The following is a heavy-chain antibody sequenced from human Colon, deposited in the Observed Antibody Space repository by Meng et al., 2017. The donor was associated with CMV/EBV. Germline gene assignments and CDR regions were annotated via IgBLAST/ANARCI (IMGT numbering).Heavy chain of an antibody. CDR1: GGTFTSYT. V-gene: IGHV1-69*02. CDR3: AGAPRSGSHAVSYSMNV. D-gene: IGHD1-26*01. J-gene: IGHJ6*02. Sequence: KVSCKASGGTFTSYTFHWVRQAPGQGLEWMGRVIPILDITNFAQKFQGRISITADKSTNTVYMELSSLRSEDTAVYYCAGAPRSGSHAVSYSMNVWGQGTTVTVSS. CDR2: VIPILDIT.